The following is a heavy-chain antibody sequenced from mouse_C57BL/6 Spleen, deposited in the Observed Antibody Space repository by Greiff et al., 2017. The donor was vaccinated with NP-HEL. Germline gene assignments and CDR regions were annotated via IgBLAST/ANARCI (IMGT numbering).Heavy chain of an antibody. D-gene: IGHD2-4*01. CDR3: ARSTMITYWYFDV. V-gene: IGHV1-7*01. J-gene: IGHJ1*03. CDR2: INPSSGYT. CDR1: GYTFTSYW. Sequence: VQLQQSGAELAKPGASVKLSCKASGYTFTSYWMHWVKQRPGQGLEWIGYINPSSGYTKYNQKFKDKATLTADKSSSTAYMQLSSLTYEDSAVYYCARSTMITYWYFDVWGTGTTVTVAS.